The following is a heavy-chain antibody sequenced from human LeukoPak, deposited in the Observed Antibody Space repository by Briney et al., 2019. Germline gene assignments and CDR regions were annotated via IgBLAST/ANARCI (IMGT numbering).Heavy chain of an antibody. Sequence: GGSLRLSCAASGFTFSSYSMNWVRQAPGKGLEWVSAISGGGGNTYYADSVKGRFTVSRDNSKNTLYLQMNSLRAEDTAVYYCAKENGVVPRGIDYWGQGTLVTVSS. D-gene: IGHD5-12*01. J-gene: IGHJ4*02. CDR1: GFTFSSYS. CDR3: AKENGVVPRGIDY. CDR2: ISGGGGNT. V-gene: IGHV3-23*01.